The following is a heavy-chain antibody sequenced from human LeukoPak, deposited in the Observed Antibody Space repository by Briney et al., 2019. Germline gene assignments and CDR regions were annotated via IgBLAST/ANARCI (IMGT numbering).Heavy chain of an antibody. CDR2: IYYSGST. CDR1: GGSISSYY. Sequence: TSETLSLTCTVSGGSISSYYWSWIRQPPGKGLEWIGYIYYSGSTNYNPSLKSRVTISVDTSKNQFSLKLSSVTAADTAVYYCARDRGNWLFDYWGQGTLVTVSS. V-gene: IGHV4-59*01. CDR3: ARDRGNWLFDY. J-gene: IGHJ4*02. D-gene: IGHD4-23*01.